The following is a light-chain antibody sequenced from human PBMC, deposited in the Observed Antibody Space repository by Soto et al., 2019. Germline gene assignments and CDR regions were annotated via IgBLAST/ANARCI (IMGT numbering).Light chain of an antibody. CDR1: QTISDY. CDR3: QQCSNTPLT. J-gene: IGKJ4*01. V-gene: IGKV1-39*01. Sequence: DIQMTQSPSSLSASVGDRVTITCRASQTISDYLNWYQQKPGKAPSLLIYAASSLQSGVPSRFNASGSWTDFTLTITSLQPEDFAAYYCQQCSNTPLTFGGGTKVEIK. CDR2: AAS.